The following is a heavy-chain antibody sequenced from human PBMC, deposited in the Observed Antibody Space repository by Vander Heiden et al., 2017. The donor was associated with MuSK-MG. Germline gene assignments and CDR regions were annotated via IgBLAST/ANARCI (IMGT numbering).Heavy chain of an antibody. CDR2: IIPIFGTQ. D-gene: IGHD2-2*01. CDR3: SKGGGRCATTSCLRAFDY. J-gene: IGHJ4*02. Sequence: QVQLVQSGAEVKKPGSSVKVSCKASGDTFSSNAISWVPQAPGQGLGWMGGIIPIFGTQNNAKKFQGRVTITADDFTTTTYMELHSLTAEDRAVYNCSKGGGRCATTSCLRAFDYWGQGTLVTVSS. CDR1: GDTFSSNA. V-gene: IGHV1-69*01.